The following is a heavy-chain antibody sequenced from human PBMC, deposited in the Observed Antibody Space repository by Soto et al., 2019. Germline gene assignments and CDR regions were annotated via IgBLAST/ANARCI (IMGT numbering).Heavy chain of an antibody. J-gene: IGHJ5*02. CDR2: INAGNGNT. CDR3: ARDTLYDSSGYYYVGYNWFDP. CDR1: GYTFTSYA. D-gene: IGHD3-22*01. V-gene: IGHV1-3*01. Sequence: ASVKVSCKASGYTFTSYAMHWVRQAPGQRLEWMGWINAGNGNTKYSQKFQGRVAITRDTSASTAYMELSSLRSEDTAVYYCARDTLYDSSGYYYVGYNWFDPWGQGTLVTVSS.